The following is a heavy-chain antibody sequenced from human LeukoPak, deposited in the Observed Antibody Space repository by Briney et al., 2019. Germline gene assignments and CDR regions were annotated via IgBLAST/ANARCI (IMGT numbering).Heavy chain of an antibody. CDR3: ARGGQPHSSESPRVYGLDV. D-gene: IGHD6-19*01. CDR1: GDSVSSNSAA. CDR2: TYYKSKWYN. J-gene: IGHJ6*02. Sequence: SQTLSLTCAISGDSVSSNSAAWNWIRQSPSRGLEWLGRTYYKSKWYNDYAGSVKSRITINPDTSKNQFSLQLNSVTPEDTAVYYCARGGQPHSSESPRVYGLDVWGQGTTVTVSS. V-gene: IGHV6-1*01.